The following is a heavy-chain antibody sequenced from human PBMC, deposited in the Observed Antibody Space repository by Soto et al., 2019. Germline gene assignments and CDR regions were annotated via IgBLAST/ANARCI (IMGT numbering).Heavy chain of an antibody. CDR1: GYNFAGYW. J-gene: IGHJ4*02. CDR3: ARGGVSTRTFDY. D-gene: IGHD3-3*01. Sequence: ESLKISCKGSGYNFAGYWIAWVRQMPGKGLELMGIIYPSDSDTRYRPSFQGQVTISADKSISSAYLQWSSLRASDTAMYYCARGGVSTRTFDYWGQGTPVTVTS. CDR2: IYPSDSDT. V-gene: IGHV5-51*01.